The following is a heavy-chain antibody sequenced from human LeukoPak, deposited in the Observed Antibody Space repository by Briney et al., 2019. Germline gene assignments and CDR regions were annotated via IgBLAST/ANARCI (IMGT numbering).Heavy chain of an antibody. CDR2: INPSGGST. Sequence: ASVKVSCTASGYTFTSYYMHWVRQAPGQGLEWMGIINPSGGSTSYAQKFQGRVTMTRNTSMSTAYMELSSLRSEDTAVYYCARGPPNWGYDYWGQGTLVTVSS. CDR1: GYTFTSYY. D-gene: IGHD7-27*01. CDR3: ARGPPNWGYDY. V-gene: IGHV1-46*01. J-gene: IGHJ4*02.